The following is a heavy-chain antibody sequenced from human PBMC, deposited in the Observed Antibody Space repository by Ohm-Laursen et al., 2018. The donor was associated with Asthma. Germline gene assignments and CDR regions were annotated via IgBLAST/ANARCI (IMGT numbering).Heavy chain of an antibody. V-gene: IGHV1-3*01. CDR2: INAGNGNT. Sequence: ASVKVSCKASGYTFTSYAMHWVRQAPGQRLEWMGWINAGNGNTKYSQKFQGRVTITRDTSASTAYMELSSLRSEDTAVYYCARAGIAAAANNWFDPWGQGTLVTVSS. CDR3: ARAGIAAAANNWFDP. J-gene: IGHJ5*02. D-gene: IGHD6-13*01. CDR1: GYTFTSYA.